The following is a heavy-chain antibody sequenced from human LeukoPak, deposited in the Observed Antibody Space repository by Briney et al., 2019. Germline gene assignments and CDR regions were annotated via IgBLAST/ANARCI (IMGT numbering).Heavy chain of an antibody. CDR1: GGSITSTNY. J-gene: IGHJ4*02. V-gene: IGHV4-4*02. CDR3: AREGGPYRPLDY. CDR2: VNLQGST. Sequence: SGTLSLTCGVSGGSITSTNYWTWGRQPPGKGLERIGEVNLQGSTNYNPSLMGRVAISVDMSENHISLQLTSVTAADTAVYYCAREGGPYRPLDYSGQGTLVTVSS.